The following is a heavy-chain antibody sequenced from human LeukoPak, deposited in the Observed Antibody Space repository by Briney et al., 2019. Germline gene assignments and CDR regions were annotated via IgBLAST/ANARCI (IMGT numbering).Heavy chain of an antibody. J-gene: IGHJ4*02. CDR2: ISGSGAST. CDR1: GFTFIIYD. D-gene: IGHD3-16*01. Sequence: PGGSLRLSCVGSGFTFIIYDIYWVRQAPGKGLEWVSTISGSGASTYYADAVKGRFTISRDNSKNTVYLQMNSLRAEDTAVYYCAKDGGEGGQGTLVTVSS. CDR3: AKDGGE. V-gene: IGHV3-23*01.